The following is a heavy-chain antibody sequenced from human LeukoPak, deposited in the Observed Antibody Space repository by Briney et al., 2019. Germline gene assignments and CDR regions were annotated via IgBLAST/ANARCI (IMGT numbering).Heavy chain of an antibody. J-gene: IGHJ3*02. CDR3: AREGHSSMLFDI. CDR1: GGSISSSSYY. CDR2: IYYSGST. Sequence: SETLSLTXTVSGGSISSSSYYWGWIRQPPGKGLEWIGSIYYSGSTYYNPSLKSRVTISVDTSKNQFSLKLSSVTAADTAVYYCAREGHSSMLFDIWGQGTMVTVSS. V-gene: IGHV4-39*02. D-gene: IGHD6-13*01.